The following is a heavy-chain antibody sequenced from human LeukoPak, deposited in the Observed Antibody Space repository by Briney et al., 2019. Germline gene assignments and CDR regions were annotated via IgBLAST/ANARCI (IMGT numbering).Heavy chain of an antibody. Sequence: ASVRVSCKASGYTFTAYYIHWVRQAPGQGLEWMGWIYPNSGDTRFPQKFQDRVTLTRDTSINTVYMELRGLTSDDTAVYYCARVNGKNNDIFENWGQGTMVTVSS. J-gene: IGHJ3*02. CDR1: GYTFTAYY. D-gene: IGHD2/OR15-2a*01. CDR3: ARVNGKNNDIFEN. CDR2: IYPNSGDT. V-gene: IGHV1-2*02.